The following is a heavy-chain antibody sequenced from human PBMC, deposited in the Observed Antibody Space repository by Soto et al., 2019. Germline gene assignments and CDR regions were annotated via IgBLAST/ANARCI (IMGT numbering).Heavy chain of an antibody. CDR2: ISSSGSTI. D-gene: IGHD6-13*01. CDR1: GFTFSSYE. V-gene: IGHV3-48*03. Sequence: HLGGSLRLSCAASGFTFSSYEMNWVRQAPGKGLEWVSYISSSGSTIYYADSVKGRFTISRDNAKNSLYLQMNSLRTEDTAVYYCARGRYSSSWEHPGYYGMDVWGQGTTVTVSS. J-gene: IGHJ6*02. CDR3: ARGRYSSSWEHPGYYGMDV.